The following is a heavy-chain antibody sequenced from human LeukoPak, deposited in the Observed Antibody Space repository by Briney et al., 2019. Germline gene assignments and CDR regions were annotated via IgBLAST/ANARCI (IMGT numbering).Heavy chain of an antibody. CDR1: GGSISSYY. CDR2: IYYSGST. CDR3: ARGVSMYSSSYYFDY. Sequence: SETLSLTCTVSGGSISSYYWSWIRQPPGKGLEWIGYIYYSGSTNYNPSLKGRVTISVDTSKNQFSLKLSSVTAADTAVYYCARGVSMYSSSYYFDYWGQGTLVTVSS. D-gene: IGHD6-6*01. V-gene: IGHV4-59*01. J-gene: IGHJ4*02.